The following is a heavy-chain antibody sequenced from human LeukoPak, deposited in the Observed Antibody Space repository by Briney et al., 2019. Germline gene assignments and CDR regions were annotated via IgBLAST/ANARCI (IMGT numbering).Heavy chain of an antibody. J-gene: IGHJ4*02. CDR2: INPNSGGT. CDR3: ARAGEDGYNMDY. D-gene: IGHD5-24*01. V-gene: IGHV1-2*02. CDR1: GYTFTSYD. Sequence: ASVKVSCKASGYTFTSYDINWVRQATGQGLEWMGWINPNSGGTNYAQKFQGRVTMTRDTSISTAYMELSRLRSDDTAVYYCARAGEDGYNMDYWGQGTLVTVSS.